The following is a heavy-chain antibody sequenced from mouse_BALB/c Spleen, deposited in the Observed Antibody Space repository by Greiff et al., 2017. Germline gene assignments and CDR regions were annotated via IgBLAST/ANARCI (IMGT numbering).Heavy chain of an antibody. CDR3: ARPLFITTASAWFAY. V-gene: IGHV5-9-4*01. J-gene: IGHJ3*01. Sequence: EVQRVESGGGLVKPGGSLKLSCAASGFTFSSYAMSWVRQSPEKRLEWVAEISSGGSYTYYPDTVTGRFTISRDNAKNTLYLEMSSLRSEDTAMYYCARPLFITTASAWFAYWGQGTLVTVSA. D-gene: IGHD1-2*01. CDR2: ISSGGSYT. CDR1: GFTFSSYA.